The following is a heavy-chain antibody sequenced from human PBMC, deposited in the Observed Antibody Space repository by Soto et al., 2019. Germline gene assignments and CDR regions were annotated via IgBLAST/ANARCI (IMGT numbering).Heavy chain of an antibody. J-gene: IGHJ3*02. D-gene: IGHD3-22*01. Sequence: EVQLLESGGGLVQPGGSLRLSCAASGFTFSSYAMSWVRQAPGKGLEWVSAISGSGGSTYYADSVKGRFTISRDNSKNTLYLQMNSLRAEDTAVYYWAKTTITMIVVARGFDIWGQGTMVTVSS. CDR3: AKTTITMIVVARGFDI. V-gene: IGHV3-23*01. CDR2: ISGSGGST. CDR1: GFTFSSYA.